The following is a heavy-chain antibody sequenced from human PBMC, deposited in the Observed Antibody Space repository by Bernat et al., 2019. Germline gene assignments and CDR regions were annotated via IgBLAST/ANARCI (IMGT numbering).Heavy chain of an antibody. V-gene: IGHV4-34*01. D-gene: IGHD3-22*01. CDR2: INHSGSA. CDR1: GGSFSGYY. Sequence: QVQLQQWGAGLLKPSETLSLTCAVYGGSFSGYYWSWIRQPPGKGLEWIGEINHSGSATYTPSLMSRVTISVDTSRTQFSRRLSLVTVGETAGNYCARYYYDSRGYSYYFDSWAREPWSPSPQ. CDR3: ARYYYDSRGYSYYFDS. J-gene: IGHJ4*02.